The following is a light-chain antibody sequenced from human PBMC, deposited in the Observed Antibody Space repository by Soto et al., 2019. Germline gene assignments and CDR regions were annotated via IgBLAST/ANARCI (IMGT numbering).Light chain of an antibody. CDR1: SSDVGAYNS. CDR3: SSYTNINTRACV. Sequence: QSALTQPPSASGSPGQSVTISCTGTSSDVGAYNSVSWYQQYPGEAPKLMIYEVTDRPSGVSNRFSGSKSGNTASLTISGLQAEDEAEYYCSSYTNINTRACVFGTGTKLTVL. V-gene: IGLV2-14*01. J-gene: IGLJ1*01. CDR2: EVT.